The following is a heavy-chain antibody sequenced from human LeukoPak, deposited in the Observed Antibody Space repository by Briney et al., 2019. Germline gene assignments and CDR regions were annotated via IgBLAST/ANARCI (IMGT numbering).Heavy chain of an antibody. CDR2: IYASGST. Sequence: SETLSLTCSVSGGSISNYWNWLRQPAGKGLEWIGRIYASGSTNYNPSLKSRVTISMDKSKNHFSLNLKSVTAADTAFYFCARASRRHYYDSSGCLDYWGQGTLVTVSS. V-gene: IGHV4-4*07. J-gene: IGHJ4*02. D-gene: IGHD3-22*01. CDR1: GGSISNY. CDR3: ARASRRHYYDSSGCLDY.